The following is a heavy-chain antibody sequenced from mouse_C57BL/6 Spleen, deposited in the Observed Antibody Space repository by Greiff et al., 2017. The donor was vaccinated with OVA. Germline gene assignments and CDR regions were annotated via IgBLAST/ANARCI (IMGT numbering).Heavy chain of an antibody. V-gene: IGHV1-82*01. J-gene: IGHJ2*01. CDR2: IYPGDGDT. CDR3: ARGTGNDY. CDR1: GYAFSSSW. Sequence: VQLQQSGPELVKPGASVKISCKASGYAFSSSWMNWVKQRPGKGLEWIGRIYPGDGDTNYNGKFKGKATLTADKSSSTAYMQLSSLTSEDSAVYFCARGTGNDYWGQGTTLTVSS. D-gene: IGHD4-1*01.